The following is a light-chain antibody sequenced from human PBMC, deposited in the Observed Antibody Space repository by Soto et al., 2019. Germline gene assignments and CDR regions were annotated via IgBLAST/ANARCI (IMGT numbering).Light chain of an antibody. Sequence: QSALTQPPSASGSPGQSVTISCTGTSSDVGGYNYVSWYQQYPGKAPKLMIYEVSKRPSGVPDRFSGSKSGNTASLTVSGLQDEDEADYYCSSYAGSNNFGVFGGGTKLTVL. CDR3: SSYAGSNNFGV. V-gene: IGLV2-8*01. CDR1: SSDVGGYNY. J-gene: IGLJ3*02. CDR2: EVS.